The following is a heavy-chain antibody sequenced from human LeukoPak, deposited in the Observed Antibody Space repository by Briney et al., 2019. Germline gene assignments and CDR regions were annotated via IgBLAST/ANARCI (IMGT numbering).Heavy chain of an antibody. Sequence: SVKVSCKASGFTFTSSAVQWVRQARGQRLEWIGWIVVGSGSTYYAQTFQERVTITRDMSTRTAYMELSSLRSEDTAVYYCATDGSHYYGSGSYRHWGQGTLVTVSS. CDR2: IVVGSGST. J-gene: IGHJ4*02. D-gene: IGHD3-10*01. CDR1: GFTFTSSA. V-gene: IGHV1-58*01. CDR3: ATDGSHYYGSGSYRH.